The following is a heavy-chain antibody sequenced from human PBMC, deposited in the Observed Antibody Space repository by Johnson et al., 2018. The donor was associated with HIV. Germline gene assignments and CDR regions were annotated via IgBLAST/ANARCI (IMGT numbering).Heavy chain of an antibody. CDR2: ISYDGSNK. V-gene: IGHV3-30-3*01. D-gene: IGHD3-10*01. Sequence: QVTLVESGGGVVQPGRSLRLSCAASGFTFSSYAMHWVRQAPGKGLEWVAVISYDGSNKYYADSVKGRFTISRDNSKNTLYLQMNSLRAEDTAVYYCAREGALLLWFGASPFDIWGQGTMVTVSS. CDR1: GFTFSSYA. J-gene: IGHJ3*02. CDR3: AREGALLLWFGASPFDI.